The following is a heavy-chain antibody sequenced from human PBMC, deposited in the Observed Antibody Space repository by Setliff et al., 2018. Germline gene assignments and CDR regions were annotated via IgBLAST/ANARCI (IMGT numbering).Heavy chain of an antibody. D-gene: IGHD5-18*01. CDR1: GASISSHA. CDR3: AGLIGYSYGYYYHYVDV. Sequence: KPSETLSLTCNVSGASISSHAWSWIRQPPGKRLEYIGYLYTSGSTNYNPSLKSRVTMSVDTSKNQLSLKLTFVTAADTAIYYCAGLIGYSYGYYYHYVDVWGKGTTVTVSS. V-gene: IGHV4-4*08. CDR2: LYTSGST. J-gene: IGHJ6*03.